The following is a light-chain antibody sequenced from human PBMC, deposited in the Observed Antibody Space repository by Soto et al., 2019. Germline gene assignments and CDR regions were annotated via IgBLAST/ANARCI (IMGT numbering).Light chain of an antibody. Sequence: QSALTQPPSASGSPGQSVTITCSGTSSDVGDENYVSWYQQHPGKVPKLILYEVSKRPSGVPDRFSGSRSGNTASLTVSGLQAEDESDYYCSSFAGSPVVFGGGTQLTVL. CDR1: SSDVGDENY. CDR3: SSFAGSPVV. J-gene: IGLJ2*01. CDR2: EVS. V-gene: IGLV2-8*01.